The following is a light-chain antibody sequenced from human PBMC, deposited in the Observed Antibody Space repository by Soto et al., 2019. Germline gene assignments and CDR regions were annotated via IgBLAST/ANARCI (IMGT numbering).Light chain of an antibody. CDR1: QSVSSN. Sequence: VMTQSLATLSVSPGERATLSCRASQSVSSNLAWYQQKPGQAPRLLIYGASTRATGIPARFSGSGSGTEFTLTISSLQSEDFAVCYCQQYNNWPPRTLGQGTKVDI. CDR2: GAS. J-gene: IGKJ1*01. CDR3: QQYNNWPPRT. V-gene: IGKV3-15*01.